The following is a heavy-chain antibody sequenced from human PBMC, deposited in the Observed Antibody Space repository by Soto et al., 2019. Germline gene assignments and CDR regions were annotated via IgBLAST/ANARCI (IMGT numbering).Heavy chain of an antibody. D-gene: IGHD1-26*01. CDR1: GYTSSIYG. J-gene: IGHJ2*01. V-gene: IGHV1-18*04. CDR2: ISGYNGNI. Sequence: QGQLVQSGAEVKKPGASVNVSCKASGYTSSIYGISWVRQAPGQGLEWMAWISGYNGNIKYAQKFQGRVTVATDTTTTGVYMELRSLRSDDTAVYYCARDVSGGTYPWFFDLWGRGTLVTVSS. CDR3: ARDVSGGTYPWFFDL.